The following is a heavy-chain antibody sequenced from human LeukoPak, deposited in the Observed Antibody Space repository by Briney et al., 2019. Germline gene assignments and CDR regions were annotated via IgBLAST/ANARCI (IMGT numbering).Heavy chain of an antibody. V-gene: IGHV1-2*02. J-gene: IGHJ3*02. D-gene: IGHD3-10*01. CDR2: INANNGDS. CDR3: ARPHSVLLWFGELSRAFDI. CDR1: GYTFNTYS. Sequence: ASVKVSCKASGYTFNTYSVHWVRQAPGEGLEWVGWINANNGDSDSAQRFQGRVTMTRDTSISTAYMELSRLRSDDTAVYYCARPHSVLLWFGELSRAFDIWGQGTMVTVSS.